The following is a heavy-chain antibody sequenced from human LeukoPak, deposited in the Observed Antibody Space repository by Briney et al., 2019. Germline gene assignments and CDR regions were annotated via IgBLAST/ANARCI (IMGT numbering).Heavy chain of an antibody. CDR1: GLTFNTYV. Sequence: AGGSLRLSCAASGLTFNTYVMSWVRQAPGKGLEWVSAISGGGSNTYYADSVKGRFTISRDNSKNMVYLQMNNLRADDTAVYYCAKSVVVITFRFDDWGQGALVTVSS. CDR3: AKSVVVITFRFDD. D-gene: IGHD2-15*01. V-gene: IGHV3-23*01. CDR2: ISGGGSNT. J-gene: IGHJ4*02.